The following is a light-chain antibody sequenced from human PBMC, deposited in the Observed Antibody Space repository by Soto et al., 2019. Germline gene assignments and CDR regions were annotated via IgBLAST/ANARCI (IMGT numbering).Light chain of an antibody. CDR3: QHYNNWPPWT. V-gene: IGKV3-15*01. CDR1: QSVSNN. Sequence: EILMTQSPAILSVSPGERATLSCRASQSVSNNLAWYQQKPGQPPRLLIYRASTRATGVPARFSGSGSGTDFTLTISGLQSEDFAVYYCQHYNNWPPWTFGPGTKVEIK. J-gene: IGKJ1*01. CDR2: RAS.